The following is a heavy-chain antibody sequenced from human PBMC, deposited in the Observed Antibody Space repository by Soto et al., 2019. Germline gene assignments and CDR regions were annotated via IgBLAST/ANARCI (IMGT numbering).Heavy chain of an antibody. CDR3: AIVVKAAIDYYVMDV. V-gene: IGHV5-10-1*01. J-gene: IGHJ6*01. CDR1: GYSFTSYL. D-gene: IGHD2-2*01. CDR2: IDPSDSYT. Sequence: GESLKISFKGSGYSFTSYLISWVRQMPVKGLEWMGRIDPSDSYTNYSPSFQGHVTISADKSISTAYLQWSSLKASDTAMYYCAIVVKAAIDYYVMDVWGQRTTVTLCS.